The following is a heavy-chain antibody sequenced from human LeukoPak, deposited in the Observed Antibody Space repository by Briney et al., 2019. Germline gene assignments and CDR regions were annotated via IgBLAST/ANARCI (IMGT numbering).Heavy chain of an antibody. CDR3: ARDVVPARRDYYYGMDV. V-gene: IGHV1-18*01. Sequence: ASVKVSCKASGYTFTSYGISWVRQAPGQGLEWMGWISAYNGNTNYAQKLQGRVTMTTDTSTSTAYMELRSLRSDDAAVYYCARDVVPARRDYYYGMDVWGQGTTVTVSS. CDR1: GYTFTSYG. CDR2: ISAYNGNT. J-gene: IGHJ6*02. D-gene: IGHD2-2*01.